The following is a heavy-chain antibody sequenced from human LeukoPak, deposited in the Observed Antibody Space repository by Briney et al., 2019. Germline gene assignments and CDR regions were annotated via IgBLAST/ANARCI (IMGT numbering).Heavy chain of an antibody. V-gene: IGHV1-2*02. CDR3: STEDKYCKTTTCDDY. D-gene: IGHD2/OR15-2a*01. Sequence: ASVKVSCKPSGYAFTVRYMHWVRQVPGQGLERMGFIKPDSGFPNSAEKFQDRVTMSRDTSITTVYMELSSLGSGDTALYYCSTEDKYCKTTTCDDYWGEGTLVTVSS. J-gene: IGHJ4*02. CDR2: IKPDSGFP. CDR1: GYAFTVRY.